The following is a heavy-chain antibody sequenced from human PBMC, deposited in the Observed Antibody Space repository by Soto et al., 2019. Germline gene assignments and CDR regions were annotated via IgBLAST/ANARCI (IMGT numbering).Heavy chain of an antibody. V-gene: IGHV1-18*01. J-gene: IGHJ4*02. CDR1: GYTFTCYG. CDR2: ISAYNGNT. Sequence: QVQLVPSGAEVKKPGASVKVACRASGYTFTCYGISWVRQAPGQGLEWMGWISAYNGNTKYAQKHQGRVTMTTDTSRSTAYMELRSLCSDDTAVYYCAIDPEIFDYWGQGTLVTVSS. CDR3: AIDPEIFDY.